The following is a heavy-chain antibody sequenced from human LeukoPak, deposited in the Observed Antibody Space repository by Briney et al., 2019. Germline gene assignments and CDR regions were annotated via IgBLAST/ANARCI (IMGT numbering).Heavy chain of an antibody. J-gene: IGHJ4*02. CDR2: ITNGGGST. CDR1: GFTFSSYA. CDR3: AKARSSDNWCGLY. D-gene: IGHD1-20*01. V-gene: IGHV3-23*01. Sequence: GGSLRLSCAAAGFTFSSYAMTWVRQAPGQGLEWVSGITNGGGSTYYADSVKGRFTISRDNSRNTLYLQMNSLRAEDAAVYYCAKARSSDNWCGLYWGQGTLVTVSS.